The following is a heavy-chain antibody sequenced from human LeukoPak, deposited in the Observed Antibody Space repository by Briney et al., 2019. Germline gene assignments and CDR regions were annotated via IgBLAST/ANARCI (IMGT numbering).Heavy chain of an antibody. CDR1: GYTLTSYG. CDR3: ARSAYYDYVWVGYRYTFDY. Sequence: GASVKVSCRASGYTLTSYGISWVRQAPGQGLEWMGWISAYNGNTNYAQKLQGRVTMTTDTSTSTAYMKLRSLRSDDTAVYYCARSAYYDYVWVGYRYTFDYWGQGTLVTVSS. D-gene: IGHD3-16*02. J-gene: IGHJ4*02. CDR2: ISAYNGNT. V-gene: IGHV1-18*01.